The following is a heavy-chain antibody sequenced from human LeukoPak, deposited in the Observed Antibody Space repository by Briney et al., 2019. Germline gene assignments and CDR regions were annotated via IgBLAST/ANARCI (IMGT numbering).Heavy chain of an antibody. CDR1: GYSISSGYY. Sequence: SETLSLTCAVSGYSISSGYYWGWIRQPPGKGLEWIGSIYHSGSTYYNPSLKSRVTISVDTSKNQFSLKLSSVTAADTAVYYCARPRKYCSSTSCYRRYNNWFDPWGQGTLVTVSS. J-gene: IGHJ5*02. CDR2: IYHSGST. CDR3: ARPRKYCSSTSCYRRYNNWFDP. V-gene: IGHV4-38-2*01. D-gene: IGHD2-2*02.